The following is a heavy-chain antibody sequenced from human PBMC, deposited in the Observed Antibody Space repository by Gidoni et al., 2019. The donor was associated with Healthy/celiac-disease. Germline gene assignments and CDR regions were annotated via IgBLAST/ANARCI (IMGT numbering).Heavy chain of an antibody. Sequence: EVQLVESGGGLVQPGGSLRLSCAASGVTFSSYSMNWVRQAPGKGLELVSYISSSSSTIYYADSVKGRFTISRDNAKNSLYLQMNSLRAEDTAVYYCARHIVGATHDAFDIWGQGTMVTVSS. V-gene: IGHV3-48*04. CDR1: GVTFSSYS. CDR2: ISSSSSTI. J-gene: IGHJ3*02. CDR3: ARHIVGATHDAFDI. D-gene: IGHD1-26*01.